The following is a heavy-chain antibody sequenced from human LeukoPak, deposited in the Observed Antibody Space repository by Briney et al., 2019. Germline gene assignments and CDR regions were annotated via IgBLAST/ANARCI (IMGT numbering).Heavy chain of an antibody. CDR2: INHSGST. D-gene: IGHD2-2*01. J-gene: IGHJ5*02. V-gene: IGHV4-34*01. CDR1: GGSFSGYY. Sequence: PSETLSLTCAVYGGSFSGYYWSWLRQPPGKGLEWLGEINHSGSTNYNPSLKSRVTISVDTSKNQFSLKLSSVTAADTAVYYCARGDCSSTSCYGGWFDPWGQGTLVTVSS. CDR3: ARGDCSSTSCYGGWFDP.